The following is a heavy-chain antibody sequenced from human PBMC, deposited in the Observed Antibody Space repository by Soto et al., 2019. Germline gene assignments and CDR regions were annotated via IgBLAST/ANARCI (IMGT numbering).Heavy chain of an antibody. D-gene: IGHD3-10*01. J-gene: IGHJ6*02. CDR1: GYTFTSYC. CDR2: ISAYNDNT. CDR3: YTYYYGSGSYYYYYYYGMDV. Sequence: ASVKVSCKASGYTFTSYCISWVRQSPVQGLEWMGWISAYNDNTHYAQKFRGRVTITSDRSVSTAYMELSSLRSEDMVVYVGYTYYYGSGSYYYYYYYGMDVWGQGTTVTVSS. V-gene: IGHV1-18*03.